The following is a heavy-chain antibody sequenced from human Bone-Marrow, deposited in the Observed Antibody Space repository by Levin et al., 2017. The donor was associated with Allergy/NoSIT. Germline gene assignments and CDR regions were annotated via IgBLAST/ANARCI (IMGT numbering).Heavy chain of an antibody. D-gene: IGHD6-13*01. V-gene: IGHV3-30*18. CDR2: ISKDGTEK. CDR1: ELTLSDYG. J-gene: IGHJ5*02. Sequence: GESLKISCAASELTLSDYGMHWVRQAPGKGLEWVAVISKDGTEKYYVDSVKGRFTISRDKSKNALYLQMNSLRVEDTAVYYCAKQPGSSWSGFDPWGQGTLVTVSS. CDR3: AKQPGSSWSGFDP.